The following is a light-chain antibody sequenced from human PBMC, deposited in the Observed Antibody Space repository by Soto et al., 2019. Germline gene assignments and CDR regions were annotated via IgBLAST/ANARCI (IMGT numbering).Light chain of an antibody. CDR2: DVS. V-gene: IGLV2-11*01. CDR1: SSDVGGYKY. Sequence: QSVLTQPRSVSGSPGQSVTISCTGTSSDVGGYKYVSWYQQHPGKAPKLIIYDVSKRPSGVPDRFSGSKSGNTASLTISGLQAEDEADYYCCSYAGSYTYVFGTGTQLTVL. J-gene: IGLJ1*01. CDR3: CSYAGSYTYV.